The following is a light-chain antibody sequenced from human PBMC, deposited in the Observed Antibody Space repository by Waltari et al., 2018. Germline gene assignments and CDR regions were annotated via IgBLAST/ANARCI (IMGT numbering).Light chain of an antibody. V-gene: IGKV1-17*01. CDR1: QGISTY. J-gene: IGKJ1*01. CDR3: LQYNSHPRT. Sequence: DIQMTQSPSSLSVSAGGTVTITCRASQGISTYLNWYQQKPGKAPKRLIYSTSSLESGVPSRFSGSGSGTDFTLTISSLQPEDFATYYCLQYNSHPRTFGQGTKVEIK. CDR2: STS.